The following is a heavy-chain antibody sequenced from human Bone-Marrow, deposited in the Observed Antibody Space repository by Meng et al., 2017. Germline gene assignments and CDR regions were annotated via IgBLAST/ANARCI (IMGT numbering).Heavy chain of an antibody. CDR1: GGSFSGYY. J-gene: IGHJ4*02. D-gene: IGHD2-15*01. CDR3: ARGGYCSGGSCN. CDR2: INHSGST. V-gene: IGHV4-34*01. Sequence: QVQLQQWGAGLLKPSETLSLTCAVYGGSFSGYYWSWIRQPPGKGLEWIGEINHSGSTNYNPSLKSRVTISVDTSKNQFSLKLSSVTAADTAVYYCARGGYCSGGSCNWGQGTLVTVSS.